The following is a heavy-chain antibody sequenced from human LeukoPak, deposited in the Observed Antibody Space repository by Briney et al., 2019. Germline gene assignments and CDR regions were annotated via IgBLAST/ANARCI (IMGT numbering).Heavy chain of an antibody. D-gene: IGHD1/OR15-1a*01. Sequence: ASVKVSCKASGYTFTNYAMHLVRQAPGQRLEWMGWINTGNGNTKYSQKFQGRVTITMATSATTGYMEMSSLRSEDTAVYYCARNWNKKYYFDFWGQGTLVTVSS. CDR1: GYTFTNYA. CDR3: ARNWNKKYYFDF. CDR2: INTGNGNT. J-gene: IGHJ4*02. V-gene: IGHV1-3*04.